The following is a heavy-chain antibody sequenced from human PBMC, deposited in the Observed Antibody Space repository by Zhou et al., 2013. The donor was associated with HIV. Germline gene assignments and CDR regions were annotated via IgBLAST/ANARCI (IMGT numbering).Heavy chain of an antibody. CDR2: IIPILGIT. J-gene: IGHJ4*02. CDR1: GGTFSSYA. V-gene: IGHV1-69*04. CDR3: ARERQKWARDYHFDY. Sequence: QVHLVQSGAEVKKPGSSVKVSCKASGGTFSSYAISWVRQAPGQGLEWMGRIIPILGITNYAQKFQDRVTITADRSTSTAYMELSSLRSEDTAVYYCARERQKWARDYHFDYWGQGTLVTVSS. D-gene: IGHD4-17*01.